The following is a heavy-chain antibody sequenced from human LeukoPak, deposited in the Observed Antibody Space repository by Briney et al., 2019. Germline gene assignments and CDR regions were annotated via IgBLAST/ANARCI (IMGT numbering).Heavy chain of an antibody. Sequence: PSETLSLTCAVYGGSFSGYYWSWIRQPPGKGLEWIGEMNHSGSTNYNPSLKSRATISLDTSKNQFSLKLSSVTAADTAVYYCARGGHYYGSGSYYTLGDWGQGTLVTVSS. CDR1: GGSFSGYY. V-gene: IGHV4-34*01. CDR2: MNHSGST. J-gene: IGHJ4*02. D-gene: IGHD3-10*01. CDR3: ARGGHYYGSGSYYTLGD.